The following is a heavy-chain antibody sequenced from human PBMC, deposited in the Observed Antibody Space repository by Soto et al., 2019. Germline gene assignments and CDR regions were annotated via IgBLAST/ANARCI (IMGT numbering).Heavy chain of an antibody. CDR1: GYIFTGNY. CDR2: INPNNGAT. CDR3: APHYPDSSGYFDH. Sequence: QVQLVQSGAEVKKPEASVKVSCKASGYIFTGNYMHWVRQAPGQGLEYMGWINPNNGATNYAQNFQGRVTMTWDTSISTACMEVRRLRSDDTAVYYCAPHYPDSSGYFDHWGQGTLVTVSS. J-gene: IGHJ4*02. V-gene: IGHV1-2*02. D-gene: IGHD3-22*01.